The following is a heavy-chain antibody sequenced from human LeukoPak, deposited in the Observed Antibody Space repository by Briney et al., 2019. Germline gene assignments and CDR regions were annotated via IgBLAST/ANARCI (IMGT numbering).Heavy chain of an antibody. CDR3: VRETNWNIFDP. CDR1: GVIFSSYE. Sequence: PGGSLRLSCAASGVIFSSYEMNWVRQAPGRGLEWISYISTSGTKRNYADSVKGRFTTSRDNANMSLYLQMDSLRVEDTAVYYCVRETNWNIFDPWGQGTLVTVSS. D-gene: IGHD1/OR15-1a*01. J-gene: IGHJ5*02. V-gene: IGHV3-48*03. CDR2: ISTSGTKR.